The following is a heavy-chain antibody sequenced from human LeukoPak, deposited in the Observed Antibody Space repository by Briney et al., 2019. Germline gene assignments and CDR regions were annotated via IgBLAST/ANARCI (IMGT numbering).Heavy chain of an antibody. V-gene: IGHV1-18*01. CDR2: ISAYNGNT. CDR1: GYTFTSYG. Sequence: ASVKVSCKASGYTFTSYGISWVRQAPGQGLEWMGWISAYNGNTNYAQKLQGRVTMTTDTSTSTAYMELRSLRSDDTAVYYCAGYDSPPHYYGSGSKGMGGDYYYYMDVWGKGTTVTISS. CDR3: AGYDSPPHYYGSGSKGMGGDYYYYMDV. J-gene: IGHJ6*03. D-gene: IGHD3-10*01.